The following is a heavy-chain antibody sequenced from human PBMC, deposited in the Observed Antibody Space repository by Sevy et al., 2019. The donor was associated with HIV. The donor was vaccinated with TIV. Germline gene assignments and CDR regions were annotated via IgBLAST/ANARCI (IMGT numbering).Heavy chain of an antibody. CDR1: GFTLDDYA. V-gene: IGHV3-49*03. CDR3: SRGLATADTPEYYFDY. D-gene: IGHD5-12*01. CDR2: IARNSYQAYGGTT. J-gene: IGHJ4*02. Sequence: GGSLRLSCTASGFTLDDYAMSWFRQAPGKGLEWVAFIARNSYQAYGGTTEYAASVKGRFIISRDDSKSIAYLQMNSLKTEDTAVYYCSRGLATADTPEYYFDYWGQGTLVTVSS.